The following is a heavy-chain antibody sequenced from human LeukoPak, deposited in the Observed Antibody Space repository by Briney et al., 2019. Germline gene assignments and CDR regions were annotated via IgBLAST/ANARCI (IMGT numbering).Heavy chain of an antibody. CDR3: AKDRVVVAATLPDAFEI. V-gene: IGHV3-23*01. J-gene: IGHJ3*02. CDR1: GFTFSSYA. CDR2: ISGSGGST. Sequence: PGGSLRLSCAASGFTFSSYAMSWVRQAPGKGLEWVSAISGSGGSTYYADSVKGRFTISRDNSKDTLYLQMNSLRAEDTAVYYCAKDRVVVAATLPDAFEIWGQGTMVAVSS. D-gene: IGHD2-15*01.